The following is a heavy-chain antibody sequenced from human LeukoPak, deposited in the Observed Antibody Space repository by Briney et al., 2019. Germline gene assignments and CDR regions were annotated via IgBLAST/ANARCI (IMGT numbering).Heavy chain of an antibody. CDR3: TRVAAAGIYYYYYMDV. D-gene: IGHD6-13*01. Sequence: GGSLRLSCAASGFTFSSYGMSWVRQAPGKGLEWVANIKQDGSEKYYVDSVKGRFTISRDNAKNSLYLQMNSLRAEDTAVYYCTRVAAAGIYYYYYMDVWGKGTTVTVSS. V-gene: IGHV3-7*01. CDR2: IKQDGSEK. J-gene: IGHJ6*03. CDR1: GFTFSSYG.